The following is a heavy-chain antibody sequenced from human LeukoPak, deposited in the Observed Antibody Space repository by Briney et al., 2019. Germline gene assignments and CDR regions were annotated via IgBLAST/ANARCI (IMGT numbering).Heavy chain of an antibody. V-gene: IGHV3-48*02. CDR2: ISSSSSTI. J-gene: IGHJ1*01. CDR3: ARKLYDSGTVFQH. CDR1: GFTFSSYS. D-gene: IGHD3-10*01. Sequence: PGGSLRLSCAASGFTFSSYSMNWVRQAPGKGLEWVSYISSSSSTIYYTDSVNGRFTISRDNAKNSLYLQMNSLRDEDTAVYYCARKLYDSGTVFQHWGQGTLVTVSS.